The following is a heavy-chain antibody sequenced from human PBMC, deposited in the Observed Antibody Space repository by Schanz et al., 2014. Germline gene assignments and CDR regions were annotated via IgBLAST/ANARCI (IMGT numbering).Heavy chain of an antibody. CDR3: ASLIGTTSAHFYGMDV. D-gene: IGHD1-7*01. J-gene: IGHJ6*02. V-gene: IGHV3-21*04. Sequence: EVQLVESGGGLVKPGGSLRLSCAASGFSFSDYSMSWVRQAPGKGLEWVSSLSGGSSYIFYADSVKGRFTISRDSSKNTLFLQMNSLRAEDTAVYFCASLIGTTSAHFYGMDVWGQGTTVTVSS. CDR1: GFSFSDYS. CDR2: LSGGSSYI.